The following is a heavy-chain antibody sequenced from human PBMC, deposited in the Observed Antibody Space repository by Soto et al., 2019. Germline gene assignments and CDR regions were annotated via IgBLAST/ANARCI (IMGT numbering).Heavy chain of an antibody. J-gene: IGHJ4*02. D-gene: IGHD2-2*01. CDR3: ARSVADQPLFDS. Sequence: ASVKVSCKASGYTFTSYGISWVRQAPGQGLEWMGWISAYNGNTNYAQKLQGRVTMTTDTSTSTAYMELRSLRSDDAAVYYCARSVADQPLFDSWGQGTLVTVSS. CDR2: ISAYNGNT. V-gene: IGHV1-18*01. CDR1: GYTFTSYG.